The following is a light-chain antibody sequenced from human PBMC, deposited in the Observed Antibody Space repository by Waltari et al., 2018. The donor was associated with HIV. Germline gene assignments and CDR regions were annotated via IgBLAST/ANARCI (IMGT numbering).Light chain of an antibody. V-gene: IGKV3-11*01. CDR3: QHRANWPLT. CDR2: DAS. J-gene: IGKJ4*01. Sequence: LTQSPATLSLSPGERATLSCRATHSISTSVAWYQQKPGQAPRLLIYDASRATAVPDRFSGSGSGTDFTLTISSLEPEDFAVYYCQHRANWPLTFGGGTKVEIK. CDR1: HSISTS.